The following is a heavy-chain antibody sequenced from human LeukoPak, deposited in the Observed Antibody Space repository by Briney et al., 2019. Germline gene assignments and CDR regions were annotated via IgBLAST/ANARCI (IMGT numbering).Heavy chain of an antibody. CDR1: GFTFSSYA. CDR2: ISYDGSNQ. Sequence: GGSLRLSCAASGFTFSSYAMHWVRQAPGKGLEWVAVISYDGSNQYYADSVKGRFTISRDSSKNTLYLQMNSLRSEDTAVYYCAKDRAAADYHFDYWGQGTLVTVSS. V-gene: IGHV3-30*18. CDR3: AKDRAAADYHFDY. J-gene: IGHJ4*02. D-gene: IGHD6-13*01.